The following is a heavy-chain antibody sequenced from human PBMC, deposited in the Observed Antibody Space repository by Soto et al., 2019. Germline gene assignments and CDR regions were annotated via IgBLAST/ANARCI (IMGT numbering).Heavy chain of an antibody. CDR1: GLTFTASW. CDR3: ARDRGPPYCSSTSCPGVYYMDV. CDR2: IKQAGSVK. Sequence: DVQLVESGGGLVQPGGSLRLSCAASGLTFTASWMSWVRQAPGKGLEWVANIKQAGSVKYYVDSVKGRFTISRDNAKSSLYLQMNSLRAEDTAVYYCARDRGPPYCSSTSCPGVYYMDVWGKGTTVTVSS. J-gene: IGHJ6*03. V-gene: IGHV3-7*01. D-gene: IGHD2-2*01.